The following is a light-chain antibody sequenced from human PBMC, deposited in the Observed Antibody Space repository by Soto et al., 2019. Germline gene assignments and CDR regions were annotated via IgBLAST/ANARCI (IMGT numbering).Light chain of an antibody. CDR3: QQYNNWPPWT. J-gene: IGKJ1*01. CDR2: GAS. Sequence: EIVMTQSPATLSVSPGERATLSCRASQSVSSNLAWYQQKPGQAPRLLIYGASTRATGIPARFSGSGSGTEFTLNISSLLSEDFAVYYCQQYNNWPPWTFGQGTKVEIK. V-gene: IGKV3-15*01. CDR1: QSVSSN.